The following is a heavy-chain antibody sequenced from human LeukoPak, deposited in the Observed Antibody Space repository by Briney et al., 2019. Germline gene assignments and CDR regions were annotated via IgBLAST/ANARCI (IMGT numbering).Heavy chain of an antibody. J-gene: IGHJ4*02. CDR1: GYTFTGYY. CDR3: ARDPRGYDADFYFDY. D-gene: IGHD5-12*01. CDR2: INPNSGGT. V-gene: IGHV1-2*02. Sequence: GASVKVSCKASGYTFTGYYMHWVRQAPGQGLEWMGWINPNSGGTNYAQKFQGRVTMTRDTSISTAYMELSRLRSDDTAVYYCARDPRGYDADFYFDYWGQGTLVTVSS.